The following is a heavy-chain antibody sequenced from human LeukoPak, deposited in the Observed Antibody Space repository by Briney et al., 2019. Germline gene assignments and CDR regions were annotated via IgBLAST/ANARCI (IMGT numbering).Heavy chain of an antibody. V-gene: IGHV4-4*07. CDR1: GGSISSYY. CDR3: AREEGWYYDSSGYFDY. CDR2: IYTSGST. D-gene: IGHD3-22*01. Sequence: PSETXSLTCTVSGGSISSYYWSWIRQPAGKXLEWIGRIYTSGSTNYNPSLKSRVTMSVDTSKNQFSLKLSSVTAADTAVYYCAREEGWYYDSSGYFDYWGQGTLVTVSS. J-gene: IGHJ4*02.